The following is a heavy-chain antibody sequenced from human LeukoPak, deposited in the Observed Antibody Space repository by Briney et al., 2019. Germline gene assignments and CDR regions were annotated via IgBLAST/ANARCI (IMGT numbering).Heavy chain of an antibody. V-gene: IGHV3-21*01. CDR3: ARSSSSIDS. CDR2: ISSSSSYI. CDR1: GFSLSSHS. D-gene: IGHD2-2*01. J-gene: IGHJ4*02. Sequence: GGSLILSCAASGFSLSSHSMNWVRQAPGKGLEWVSYISSSSSYIYYAESVKGRVTVSRDNAKKSLFLQMNSLRAEDTAVYYCARSSSSIDSWGQGTLVTVSS.